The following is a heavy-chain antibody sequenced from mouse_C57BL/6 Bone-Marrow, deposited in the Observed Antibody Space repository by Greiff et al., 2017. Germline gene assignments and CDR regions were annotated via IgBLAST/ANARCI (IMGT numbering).Heavy chain of an antibody. CDR2: IYPRSGNT. V-gene: IGHV1-81*01. J-gene: IGHJ2*01. Sequence: VQLQESGAELARPGASVKLSCKASGYTFTSYGISWVKQRTGQGLEWIGEIYPRSGNTYYNEKFKGKATLTADKSSSTAYMELRSLTSEDSAVYFCARTQLTGTARYFDYWGQGTTLTVSS. CDR3: ARTQLTGTARYFDY. D-gene: IGHD4-1*01. CDR1: GYTFTSYG.